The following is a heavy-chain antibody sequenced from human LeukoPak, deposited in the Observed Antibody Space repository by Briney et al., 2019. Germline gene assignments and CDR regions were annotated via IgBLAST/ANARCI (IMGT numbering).Heavy chain of an antibody. CDR1: GLAFSAYK. CDR3: VRSSGWFY. D-gene: IGHD6-19*01. J-gene: IGHJ4*02. Sequence: PGGSMRLSCAASGLAFSAYKMHWVRQAPRKGLVWVSRISTDGYTTDYADFVQGRFTASRDNTKNTWSLEMNSLRAEDTAVYYCVRSSGWFYWGRGTLVTVSS. CDR2: ISTDGYTT. V-gene: IGHV3-74*01.